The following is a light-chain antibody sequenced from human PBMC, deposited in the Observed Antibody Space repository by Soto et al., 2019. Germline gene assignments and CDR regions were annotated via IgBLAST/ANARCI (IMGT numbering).Light chain of an antibody. CDR2: GAS. J-gene: IGKJ5*01. Sequence: EIVMTTSPATLSVSPVERATLSCRASESVSSNLAWYQQKPGQAPRLLIYGASSRATGIPDRLSGSGSGTDFTLTISRLEPEDFAVYYCQHYGTSPQITFGQGTRLEIK. CDR1: ESVSSN. CDR3: QHYGTSPQIT. V-gene: IGKV3-20*01.